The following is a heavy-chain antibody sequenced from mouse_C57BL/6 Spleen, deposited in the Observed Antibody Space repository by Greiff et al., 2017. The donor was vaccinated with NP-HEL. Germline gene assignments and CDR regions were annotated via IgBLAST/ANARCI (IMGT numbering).Heavy chain of an antibody. CDR1: GYTFTSYW. J-gene: IGHJ1*03. CDR3: ARGSTTVVEYFDV. Sequence: VQLQQPGTELVKPGASVKLSCKASGYTFTSYWMHWVKQRPGKGLEWIGRIYPGDGDTNYNGKFKGKATLTADKSSSTAYMQLSSLTSEDSAVYFCARGSTTVVEYFDVWGTGTTVTVSS. D-gene: IGHD1-1*01. CDR2: IYPGDGDT. V-gene: IGHV1-82*01.